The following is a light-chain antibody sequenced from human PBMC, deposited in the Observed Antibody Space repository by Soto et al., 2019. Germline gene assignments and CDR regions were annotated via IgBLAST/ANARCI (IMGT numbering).Light chain of an antibody. CDR3: QQYKSYSWT. J-gene: IGKJ1*01. CDR2: DAS. CDR1: QSISSW. Sequence: DIQMTQSPSTLSASVGDRVTITCRASQSISSWLAWYQQKPGKAPKLLIYDASSLESGVPSRFSGSGSGTEFTLTITGLQPGDFATYYCQQYKSYSWTFGQGTKVDIK. V-gene: IGKV1-5*01.